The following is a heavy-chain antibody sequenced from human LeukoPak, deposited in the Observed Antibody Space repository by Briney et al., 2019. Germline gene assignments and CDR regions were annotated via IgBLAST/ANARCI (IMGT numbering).Heavy chain of an antibody. J-gene: IGHJ4*02. D-gene: IGHD5-12*01. CDR2: ISWNSGSI. Sequence: GGSLRLSCAASGFTFDDYAMPWVRQAPGKGLEWVSGISWNSGSIGYADSVKGRFTISRDNVKNSLYLQMNSLRAEDTALYYCAKDIFRAYSGYDWVYWGQGTLVTVSS. V-gene: IGHV3-9*01. CDR1: GFTFDDYA. CDR3: AKDIFRAYSGYDWVY.